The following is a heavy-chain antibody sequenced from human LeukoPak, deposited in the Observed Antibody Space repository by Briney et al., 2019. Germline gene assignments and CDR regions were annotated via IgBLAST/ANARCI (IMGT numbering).Heavy chain of an antibody. D-gene: IGHD6-6*01. V-gene: IGHV4-31*03. J-gene: IGHJ5*02. CDR3: AREIAGVIAARSWFDP. CDR2: IYYSGST. Sequence: SQTLSLTCTVSGGSISSGGYYWSWIRQHPGRGLEWIGYIYYSGSTYYNPPLKSRVTISVDTSKNQFSLKLSSVTAADTAVYYCAREIAGVIAARSWFDPWGQGTLVTVSS. CDR1: GGSISSGGYY.